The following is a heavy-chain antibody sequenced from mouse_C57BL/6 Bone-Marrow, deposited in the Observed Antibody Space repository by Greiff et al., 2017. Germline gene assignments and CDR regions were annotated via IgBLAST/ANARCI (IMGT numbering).Heavy chain of an antibody. J-gene: IGHJ3*01. Sequence: EVKLVESGGGLVQPGGSLKLSCAASGFTFSDYYMYWVRQTPEKRLEWVAYISNGGGSTYYPDTVKGRFTISRDNAKNTLYLQMSRLKSEDTAMYYCARLGGYFDYWGQGTLVTVSA. CDR1: GFTFSDYY. V-gene: IGHV5-12*01. CDR2: ISNGGGST. D-gene: IGHD2-3*01. CDR3: ARLGGYFDY.